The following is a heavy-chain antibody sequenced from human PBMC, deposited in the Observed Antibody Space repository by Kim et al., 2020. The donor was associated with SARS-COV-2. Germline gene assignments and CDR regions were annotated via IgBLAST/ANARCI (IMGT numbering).Heavy chain of an antibody. D-gene: IGHD2-2*01. Sequence: GGSLRLSCAASGFTFSNYWMTWVRQAPGRGLEWVANIKEDGSDKYYVDSVRGRFTISRDNAKNSLYLQLNSLRAEDSAMYYCARGRGTSNYFDYWGQGILVTVSS. CDR1: GFTFSNYW. CDR2: IKEDGSDK. J-gene: IGHJ4*02. V-gene: IGHV3-7*03. CDR3: ARGRGTSNYFDY.